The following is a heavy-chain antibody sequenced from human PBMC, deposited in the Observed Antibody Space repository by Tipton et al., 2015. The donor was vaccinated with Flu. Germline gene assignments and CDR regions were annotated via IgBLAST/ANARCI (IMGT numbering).Heavy chain of an antibody. V-gene: IGHV4-34*06. J-gene: IGHJ4*02. CDR1: GGSFSGYY. CDR3: ALGYPAGY. CDR2: IYHSGST. Sequence: LRLSCAVYGGSFSGYYWGWIRQPPGKGLEWIGSIYHSGSTYYNPSLKSRVTISVDTSKNQFSLKLGSVTAADTAVYYCALGYPAGYWGQGTLVTVSS. D-gene: IGHD5-18*01.